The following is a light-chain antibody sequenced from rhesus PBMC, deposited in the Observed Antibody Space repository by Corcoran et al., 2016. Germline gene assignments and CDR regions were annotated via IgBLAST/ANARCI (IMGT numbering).Light chain of an antibody. J-gene: IGKJ4*01. CDR2: KAS. CDR3: QHGYGTPLT. V-gene: IGKV1-18*01. Sequence: DIQMTQSPSSLSASVGDTVTITCRASQGISSWLAWYQKKPGKDPKLLFYKASSWQSGVPSRFSCSGSGTYYTFTISSLQPEDVATYYCQHGYGTPLTFGGGTKVELK. CDR1: QGISSW.